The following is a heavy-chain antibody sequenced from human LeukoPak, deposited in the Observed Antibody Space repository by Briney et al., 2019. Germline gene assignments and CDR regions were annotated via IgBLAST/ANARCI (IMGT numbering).Heavy chain of an antibody. CDR2: IEQDGSEK. CDR1: GFTFSSYW. Sequence: PGGSLRLSCAASGFTFSSYWMSWVRQAPGKGLEWVANIEQDGSEKYYVDSVKGRFTISRHNHKHSLYLQINSLRAEGTAVYYCARDAHRLWYQLVVLYYYGMDVWGKGTTVTVSS. V-gene: IGHV3-7*01. CDR3: ARDAHRLWYQLVVLYYYGMDV. D-gene: IGHD2-2*01. J-gene: IGHJ6*04.